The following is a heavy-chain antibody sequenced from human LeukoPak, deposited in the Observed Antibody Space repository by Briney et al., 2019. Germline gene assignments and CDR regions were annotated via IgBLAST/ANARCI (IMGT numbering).Heavy chain of an antibody. CDR1: GHSFILYG. V-gene: IGHV1-18*01. Sequence: ASVKPCCTTSGHSFILYGISWGRQAPGQGPEWMGWISTSTGDTKYTQKFQRRVTLTTHTSTTPAYMYLCSLRSDDPTVHYCAREDVIGISANFDYWGQGTLVTVSS. CDR3: AREDVIGISANFDY. J-gene: IGHJ4*02. D-gene: IGHD2-15*01. CDR2: ISTSTGDT.